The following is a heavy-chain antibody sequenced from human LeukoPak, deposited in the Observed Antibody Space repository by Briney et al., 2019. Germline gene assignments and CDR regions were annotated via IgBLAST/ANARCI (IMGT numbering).Heavy chain of an antibody. CDR1: GFTFSSYA. CDR2: ISGSGGST. V-gene: IGHV3-23*01. D-gene: IGHD3-22*01. CDR3: ANHGRTYYYDSSGYYYDLFDY. Sequence: PGGSLRLSCAASGFTFSSYAMSWVRQAPGKGLEWVSAISGSGGSTYYADSVKGRFTISRDNSKNTLYLQMNSLRAEDTAVYYCANHGRTYYYDSSGYYYDLFDYWGQGTLVTVSS. J-gene: IGHJ4*02.